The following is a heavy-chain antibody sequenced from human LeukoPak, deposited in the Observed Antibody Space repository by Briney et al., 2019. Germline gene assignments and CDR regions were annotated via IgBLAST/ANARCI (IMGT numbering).Heavy chain of an antibody. V-gene: IGHV3-53*01. J-gene: IGHJ3*01. Sequence: TGGSLRLSCAASGFSIRTYYMSWVRQAPGKGLEWVSVIYSGGTIRYADYVKGRFFFSRDNFKDTLNLQMNSLRADDTAVYYCVRAVHHNFYSDSSGYYGDAFDVWGQGTVVTVSS. CDR3: VRAVHHNFYSDSSGYYGDAFDV. D-gene: IGHD3-22*01. CDR1: GFSIRTYY. CDR2: IYSGGTI.